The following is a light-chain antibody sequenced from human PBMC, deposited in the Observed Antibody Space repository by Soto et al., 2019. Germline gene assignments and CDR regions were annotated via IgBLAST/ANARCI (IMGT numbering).Light chain of an antibody. J-gene: IGKJ3*01. CDR2: GAS. CDR1: QSVSSSY. V-gene: IGKV3-20*01. Sequence: EIVLTQSPGTLSLSPGERATLSCRASQSVSSSYLAWYQQKPGQAPRLLIYGASSRATGIPDRFSGSGSGTVFAIIISRLEPDDFAVYYCQQYGSSPLFTFGPGTKVDIK. CDR3: QQYGSSPLFT.